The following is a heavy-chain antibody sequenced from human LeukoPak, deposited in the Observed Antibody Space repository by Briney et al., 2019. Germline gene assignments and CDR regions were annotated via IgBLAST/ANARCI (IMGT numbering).Heavy chain of an antibody. J-gene: IGHJ4*02. V-gene: IGHV1-18*01. CDR1: GYTFTSYG. CDR3: ARTPPYSGSYTYFDY. D-gene: IGHD1-26*01. Sequence: ASVKVSCKASGYTFTSYGISWVRQAPGQGLEWMGWISAYNGNTNYAQKLQGRVTMTTDTSTSTAYMELRSLRSDDTAVYYCARTPPYSGSYTYFDYWGQGTLVTVSS. CDR2: ISAYNGNT.